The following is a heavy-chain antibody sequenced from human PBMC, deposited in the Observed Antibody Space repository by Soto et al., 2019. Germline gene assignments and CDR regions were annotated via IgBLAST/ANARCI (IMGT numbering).Heavy chain of an antibody. CDR3: ARDSYSSSFLPYYYYGMDV. V-gene: IGHV1-2*04. J-gene: IGHJ6*02. D-gene: IGHD6-13*01. CDR2: INPNSGGT. Sequence: ASVKVSCKASGYTFTGYYMHWVRQAPGKGLEWMGWINPNSGGTNYAQKFQGWVTMTRDTSISTAYMELSRLRSDDTAVYYCARDSYSSSFLPYYYYGMDVWGQGTTVTVSS. CDR1: GYTFTGYY.